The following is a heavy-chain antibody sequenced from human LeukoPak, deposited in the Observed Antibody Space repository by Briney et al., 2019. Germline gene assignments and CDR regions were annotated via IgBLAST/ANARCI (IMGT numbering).Heavy chain of an antibody. CDR2: IYYSGNT. CDR1: GGSFSGYY. CDR3: ARLGYCSGGSCFEANL. Sequence: SETLSLTCAVYGGSFSGYYWGWIRQPPGKRLEWIGSIYYSGNTYYNPSLKSRVTISVDTSKNQFSLMLSSVTAADTAVYYCARLGYCSGGSCFEANLWGQGTLVTVSS. D-gene: IGHD2-15*01. V-gene: IGHV4-34*01. J-gene: IGHJ4*02.